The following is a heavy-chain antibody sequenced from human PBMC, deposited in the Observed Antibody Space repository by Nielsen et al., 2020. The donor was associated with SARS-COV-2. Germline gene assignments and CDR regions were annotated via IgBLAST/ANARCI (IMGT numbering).Heavy chain of an antibody. Sequence: KVSCKGSGYSFTSYWISWVRQMPGKGLEWMGRIDPSDSYTNYSPSFQGHVTISADKSISTAYLQWSSLKASDTAMYYCARQWGVLSGYSSSHWGQGTLVTVSS. CDR3: ARQWGVLSGYSSSH. J-gene: IGHJ4*02. V-gene: IGHV5-10-1*01. CDR1: GYSFTSYW. CDR2: IDPSDSYT. D-gene: IGHD6-19*01.